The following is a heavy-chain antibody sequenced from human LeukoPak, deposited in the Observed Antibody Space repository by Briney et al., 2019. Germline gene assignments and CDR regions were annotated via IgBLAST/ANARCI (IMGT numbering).Heavy chain of an antibody. Sequence: GGSLRLSCAASGFTFSDYYMSWIRQAPGKGLEWVSYISSSSSYTNYADSVKGRFTISRDNAKNSLYLQTNSLRAEDTAVYYCARVMFPSGWYSPLGDWGQGTLVTVSS. CDR1: GFTFSDYY. D-gene: IGHD6-19*01. J-gene: IGHJ4*02. CDR2: ISSSSSYT. CDR3: ARVMFPSGWYSPLGD. V-gene: IGHV3-11*06.